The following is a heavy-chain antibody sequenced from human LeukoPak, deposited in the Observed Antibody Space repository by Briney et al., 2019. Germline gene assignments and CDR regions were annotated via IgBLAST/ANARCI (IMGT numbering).Heavy chain of an antibody. CDR3: ARVLKVSRIAAAGILGIGAFDI. Sequence: GGSLRLSCAASGFTFSSYAMHWVRQAPGKGLEWVAVISYDGSNKYYADSVKGRFTISRDNSKNTLYLQMNSLRAEDTAVYYCARVLKVSRIAAAGILGIGAFDIWGQGTMVTVSS. J-gene: IGHJ3*02. D-gene: IGHD6-13*01. CDR2: ISYDGSNK. CDR1: GFTFSSYA. V-gene: IGHV3-30-3*01.